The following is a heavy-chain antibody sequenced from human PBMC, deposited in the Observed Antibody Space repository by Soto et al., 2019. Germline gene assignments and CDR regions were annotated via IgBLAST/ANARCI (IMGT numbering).Heavy chain of an antibody. J-gene: IGHJ4*02. CDR1: VSNFWNFA. Sequence: PGWSLRLSCAASVSNFWNFAMHWVRQAPGKGLEWVAAISKDGNNKYYGDSVKGRITISRDNPNNTLYLQMNSLRAEDTAVYYCANSYGSPHYFDYWGQGTLVTVSS. D-gene: IGHD5-18*01. V-gene: IGHV3-30*18. CDR3: ANSYGSPHYFDY. CDR2: ISKDGNNK.